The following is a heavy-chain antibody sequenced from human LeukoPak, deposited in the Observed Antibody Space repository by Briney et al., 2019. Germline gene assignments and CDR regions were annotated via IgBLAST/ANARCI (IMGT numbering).Heavy chain of an antibody. D-gene: IGHD3-9*01. CDR2: ISQDGSVT. CDR3: ARALTDTRNGLDI. Sequence: GGSLRLSCAASGFTLRRNWMHWVRQVPGKGLVWVSRISQDGSVTNSADSVQGRFTISRDDAKNTLYLQMNSLRAEDTAVCYCARALTDTRNGLDIWGQGTMVTVSS. CDR1: GFTLRRNW. V-gene: IGHV3-74*01. J-gene: IGHJ3*02.